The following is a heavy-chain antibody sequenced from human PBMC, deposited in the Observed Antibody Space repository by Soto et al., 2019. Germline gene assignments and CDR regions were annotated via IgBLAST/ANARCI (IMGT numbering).Heavy chain of an antibody. J-gene: IGHJ3*02. V-gene: IGHV1-69*12. CDR2: IIPIFGTA. Sequence: QVQLVQSGAEVKKPGSSVKVSCKASGGTFSSYAISWVRQAPGQGLEWMGGIIPIFGTANYAQKFQGRVTITADEATSTAYMELSSLRSEDTAVYYCAGVDTAMVHDAFDIWGQGTMVTVSS. D-gene: IGHD5-18*01. CDR1: GGTFSSYA. CDR3: AGVDTAMVHDAFDI.